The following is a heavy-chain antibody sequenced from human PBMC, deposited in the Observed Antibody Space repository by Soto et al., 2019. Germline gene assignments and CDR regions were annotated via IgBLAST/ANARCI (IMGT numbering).Heavy chain of an antibody. CDR2: IIPVFGRV. D-gene: IGHD3-10*01. Sequence: QVQLVQSGAEVKKPGSSVKVSCKASGGSFNTYAISWVRQAPGQGLEWVGGIIPVFGRVTYAQRFQGRVTISADACTSAACMELSRLGPYDTAMYYCGDLSLRYSITNSCPPEYWGPGTLVTVSS. J-gene: IGHJ4*02. V-gene: IGHV1-69*12. CDR1: GGSFNTYA. CDR3: GDLSLRYSITNSCPPEY.